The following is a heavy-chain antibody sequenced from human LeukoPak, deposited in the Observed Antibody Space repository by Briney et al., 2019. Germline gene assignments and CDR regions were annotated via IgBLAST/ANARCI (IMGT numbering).Heavy chain of an antibody. CDR3: ARQLSSLTSILIDY. V-gene: IGHV4-39*01. D-gene: IGHD6-13*01. Sequence: SETLSLTCTVSGGSISSSSYYWGWIRQPPGKGLEWIGSIYYSGSTYYNPSLKSRVTISVDTSKNQFSLKLSSVAAADTTVYDWARQLSSLTSILIDYWGQGTLVTVSS. CDR1: GGSISSSSYY. CDR2: IYYSGST. J-gene: IGHJ4*02.